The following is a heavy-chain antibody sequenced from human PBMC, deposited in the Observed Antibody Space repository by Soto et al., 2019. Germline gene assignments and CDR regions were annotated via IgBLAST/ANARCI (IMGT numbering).Heavy chain of an antibody. CDR3: ARIEMASIK. J-gene: IGHJ4*02. CDR2: IYYTGST. Sequence: SETLSLTCIVSGASIRRGVYYWIWLRQSPGKGLEWIGHIYYTGSTFYSPSLKSRLTISLDTSKNQFSLDLRSVTAADTAMYYCARIEMASIKWGRGTLVTVSS. CDR1: GASIRRGVYY. V-gene: IGHV4-31*03.